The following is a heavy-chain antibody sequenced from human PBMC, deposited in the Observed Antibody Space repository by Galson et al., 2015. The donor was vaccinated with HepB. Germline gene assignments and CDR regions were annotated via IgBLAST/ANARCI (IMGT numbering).Heavy chain of an antibody. CDR3: ARSIVVAAAGTLYYYYGMDV. V-gene: IGHV1-69*01. D-gene: IGHD6-19*01. CDR1: GGTFSSYA. J-gene: IGHJ6*02. Sequence: CKASGGTFSSYAISWVRQAPGQGLEWMGGIIPIFGTANYAQKFQGRVTITADESTSTAYMELSSLRSEDTAVYYCARSIVVAAAGTLYYYYGMDVWGQGTTVTVSS. CDR2: IIPIFGTA.